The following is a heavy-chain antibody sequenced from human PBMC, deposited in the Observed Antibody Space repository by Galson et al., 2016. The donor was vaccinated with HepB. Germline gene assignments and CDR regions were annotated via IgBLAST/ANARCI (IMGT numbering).Heavy chain of an antibody. V-gene: IGHV2-5*02. CDR2: IYWDDDN. D-gene: IGHD6-19*01. CDR3: AHGSGWLFDY. J-gene: IGHJ4*02. Sequence: PALVKPTQTLTLTCTFSGFSLNSGGVGVGWIRQPPGKALEWLALIYWDDDNHYSPSLRSRLTLTKDTSKNHVVLTMTNMDPVDTATYYCAHGSGWLFDYWGQGTLVTVSS. CDR1: GFSLNSGGVG.